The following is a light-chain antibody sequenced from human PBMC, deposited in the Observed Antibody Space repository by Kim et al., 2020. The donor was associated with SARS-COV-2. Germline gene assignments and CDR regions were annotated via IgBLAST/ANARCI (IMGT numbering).Light chain of an antibody. CDR3: SSYAGSNTLV. CDR1: SSDVSGYNY. J-gene: IGLJ2*01. CDR2: VVI. Sequence: GQSLTTSCTGTSSDVSGYNYVSWYQQHPGKAPKRMIYVVIQRPSGVPDRFSSSMSGNAASLTVSGLQAEDEAYYYSSSYAGSNTLVFGGGTQLTVL. V-gene: IGLV2-8*01.